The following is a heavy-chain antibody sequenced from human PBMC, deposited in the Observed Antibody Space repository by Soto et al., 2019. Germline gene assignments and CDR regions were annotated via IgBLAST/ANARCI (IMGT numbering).Heavy chain of an antibody. CDR1: GFTVSSNY. Sequence: EVQLVETGGGLIQPGGSLRLSCAASGFTVSSNYMSWVRQAPGKGLEWVSVIYSGGSTYYADSVKGRFTISRDNSKNTLYLQMNSLRAEDTAVYYCARDPYSSSLAFDIWGQGTMVTVSS. D-gene: IGHD6-6*01. V-gene: IGHV3-53*02. CDR2: IYSGGST. J-gene: IGHJ3*02. CDR3: ARDPYSSSLAFDI.